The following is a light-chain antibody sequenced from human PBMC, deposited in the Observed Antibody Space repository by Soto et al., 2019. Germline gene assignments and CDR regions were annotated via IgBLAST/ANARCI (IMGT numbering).Light chain of an antibody. CDR1: SSDVGGYNY. CDR2: EVS. J-gene: IGLJ2*01. CDR3: SSYTSSSTLV. Sequence: QSVLTKPASVSGSPGQSITISCTGSSSDVGGYNYVSWYQQHPGKAPKLMIYEVSNRPSGVSNRFSGSKSGNTASLTISGLQAEDEADYHCSSYTSSSTLVFGGGTKVTVL. V-gene: IGLV2-14*01.